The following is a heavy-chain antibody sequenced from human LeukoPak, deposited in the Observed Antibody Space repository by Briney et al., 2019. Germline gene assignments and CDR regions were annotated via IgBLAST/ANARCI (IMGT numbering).Heavy chain of an antibody. J-gene: IGHJ4*02. CDR3: AREGPSYYDSSGYYDY. CDR2: IRSDSSYK. V-gene: IGHV3-30*02. D-gene: IGHD3-22*01. Sequence: GGSLRLSCVASGFSFRNYGMHWVRQAPGKGLEWVTFIRSDSSYKYYADSVKGRFTTSRDNSKSTLDLQMNSLRPEDTALYYCAREGPSYYDSSGYYDYWGQGTLVTVSS. CDR1: GFSFRNYG.